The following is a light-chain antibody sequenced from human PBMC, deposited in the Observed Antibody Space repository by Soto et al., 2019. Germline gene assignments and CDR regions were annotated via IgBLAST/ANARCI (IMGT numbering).Light chain of an antibody. CDR1: STDVGGYNY. Sequence: QSALSHPSSLSGSPVQSITISCTGTSTDVGGYNYVSWYQHHPGKGPKLIIYEVNNRPSGVSDRFSGSKSGNKASLTISNLEAEDESDYYCGSYTSTDTPFVFGTGTKVTVL. CDR2: EVN. J-gene: IGLJ1*01. V-gene: IGLV2-14*01. CDR3: GSYTSTDTPFV.